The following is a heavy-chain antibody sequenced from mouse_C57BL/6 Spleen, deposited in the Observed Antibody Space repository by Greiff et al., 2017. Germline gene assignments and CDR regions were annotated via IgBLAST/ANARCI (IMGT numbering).Heavy chain of an antibody. J-gene: IGHJ1*03. CDR2: IHPNSGST. V-gene: IGHV1-64*01. Sequence: QVQLKQPGAELVKPGASVKLSCKASGYTFTSYWMHWVKQRPGQGLEWIGMIHPNSGSTNYNEKFKSKATLTVDKSSSTAYMQLSSLTSGDSAVYYCAGVGWYFDVWGTGTTVTVSS. CDR1: GYTFTSYW. CDR3: AGVGWYFDV. D-gene: IGHD1-1*02.